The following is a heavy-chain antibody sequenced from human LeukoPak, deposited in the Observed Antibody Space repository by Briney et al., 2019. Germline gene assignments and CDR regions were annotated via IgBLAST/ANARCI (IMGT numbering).Heavy chain of an antibody. D-gene: IGHD6-19*01. J-gene: IGHJ4*02. CDR1: GGSISSYY. CDR2: IHSSGST. Sequence: SETLSLSCTVSGGSISSYYWNWIRRPPGKGLEWSGYIHSSGSTKYNPSLKSRVTISVDTSKNQFPLKLSSVTAADRAVYYCARWYSSGWAFDYWGQGTLVTVSS. CDR3: ARWYSSGWAFDY. V-gene: IGHV4-4*08.